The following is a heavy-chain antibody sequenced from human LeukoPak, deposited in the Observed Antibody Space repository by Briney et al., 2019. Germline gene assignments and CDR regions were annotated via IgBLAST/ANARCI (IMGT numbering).Heavy chain of an antibody. CDR2: ISSTSDYI. D-gene: IGHD3-10*01. J-gene: IGHJ4*02. Sequence: GGSLRLSCAASGFTFTTYSMNWVRQAPGKGLEGVSSISSTSDYIYYADSPKGRFTISRDNAKNSLYLQMNSLRAEDTAVYYCAREEEDYYDSGTYYFDFWGQGTLVTVSS. V-gene: IGHV3-21*01. CDR3: AREEEDYYDSGTYYFDF. CDR1: GFTFTTYS.